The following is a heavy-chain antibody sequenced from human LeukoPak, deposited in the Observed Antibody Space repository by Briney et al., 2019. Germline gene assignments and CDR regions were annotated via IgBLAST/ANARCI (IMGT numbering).Heavy chain of an antibody. CDR3: ARQVGAPYRVFGVVIRNIDYYGMDV. CDR2: IYPGDSDT. CDR1: GYSFTSYW. D-gene: IGHD3-3*01. Sequence: GESLKISCKGSGYSFTSYWIGWVRQMPGKGLEWMGIIYPGDSDTRYSPSFQGQVTISADKSISTAYLQWSSLKASDTAMYYCARQVGAPYRVFGVVIRNIDYYGMDVWGQGTTVTVSS. J-gene: IGHJ6*02. V-gene: IGHV5-51*01.